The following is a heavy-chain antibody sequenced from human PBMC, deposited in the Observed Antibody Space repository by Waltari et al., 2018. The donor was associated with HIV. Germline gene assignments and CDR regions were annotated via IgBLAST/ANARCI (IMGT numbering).Heavy chain of an antibody. CDR3: ARGEAISLTAVPPVYRFDF. CDR2: IKPRTDNP. CDR1: GYTYPAYY. V-gene: IGHV1-2*06. D-gene: IGHD2-21*02. J-gene: IGHJ4*02. Sequence: QAQLVQSGPDVKKTGASVEFSCRASGYTYPAYYLHRVRQAPAQGPEWLGRIKPRTDNPNYGPNYEGRVTMTRDSSVSTTYVEGRSLGSNDTALYYCARGEAISLTAVPPVYRFDFWGQGTLVTVSS.